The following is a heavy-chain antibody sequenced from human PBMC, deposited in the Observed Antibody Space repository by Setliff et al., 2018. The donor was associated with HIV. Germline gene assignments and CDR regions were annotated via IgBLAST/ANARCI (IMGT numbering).Heavy chain of an antibody. CDR1: GFIFNNYA. D-gene: IGHD3-22*01. CDR2: ISYDGNVK. CDR3: ARESTYYYDSSGPHDALYV. Sequence: PGGSLRLSCVASGFIFNNYAMHWVRQAPGKGLEWVSVISYDGNVKYYADSVKGRFTISRDNSKNTLYLQVSRLRAEDTAVYYCARESTYYYDSSGPHDALYVWGLGTKVTVSS. V-gene: IGHV3-30*04. J-gene: IGHJ3*01.